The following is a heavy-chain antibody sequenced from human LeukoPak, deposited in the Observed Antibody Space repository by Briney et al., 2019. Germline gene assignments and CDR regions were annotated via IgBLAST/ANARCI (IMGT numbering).Heavy chain of an antibody. V-gene: IGHV3-30*04. CDR2: ISYDGSNK. J-gene: IGHJ2*01. Sequence: GGSLRLSCAASGFTFSTYEMNWVRQAPGKGLEWVAVISYDGSNKYYADSVKGRFTISRDNSKNTLYLQMNSLRAEDTAVYYCARGIQLWYFDLWDRGTLVTVSS. CDR1: GFTFSTYE. CDR3: ARGIQLWYFDL. D-gene: IGHD5-18*01.